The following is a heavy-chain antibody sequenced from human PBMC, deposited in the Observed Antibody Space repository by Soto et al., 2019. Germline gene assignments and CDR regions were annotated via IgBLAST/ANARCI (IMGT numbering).Heavy chain of an antibody. CDR1: GYIFTSYV. CDR3: VRGYSGSYNFDY. D-gene: IGHD1-26*01. Sequence: ASVKVSCKAFGYIFTSYVIAWVRQAPGQGLEWMGWISTYNDDTNYARTLQGRVTMTTDTSTSTASMELRSLTSDDTAVYYCVRGYSGSYNFDYWGQGTLVTVSS. V-gene: IGHV1-18*04. J-gene: IGHJ4*02. CDR2: ISTYNDDT.